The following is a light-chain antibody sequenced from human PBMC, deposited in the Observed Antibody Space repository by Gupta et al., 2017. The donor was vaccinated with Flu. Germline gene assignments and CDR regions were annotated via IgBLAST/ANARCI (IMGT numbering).Light chain of an antibody. J-gene: IGKJ1*01. CDR2: GAT. V-gene: IGKV3-20*01. CDR1: QNVRSDY. Sequence: ERATLSCRATQNVRSDYLAWYQQKPGQAPRLLIYGATSRATGVPERFSGGGSGTDFSLTIRSLEPEASAVYYCHHYGESPRTFGQGTKVEI. CDR3: HHYGESPRT.